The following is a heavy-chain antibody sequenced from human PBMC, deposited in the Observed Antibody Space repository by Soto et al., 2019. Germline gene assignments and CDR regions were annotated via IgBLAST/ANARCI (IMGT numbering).Heavy chain of an antibody. CDR1: GGSISGFY. V-gene: IGHV4-4*07. J-gene: IGHJ5*02. CDR3: VRDGTKTLRDWFDP. D-gene: IGHD1-1*01. Sequence: QVQLQESGPGLVKPSETLSLTGTVSGGSISGFYWSWIRKSAGKGLEWIGRIYATGTTDYNPSLKSRVMMSVDTSKQQFSLKLRSVTAADKAVYYCVRDGTKTLRDWFDPWGQGISVTVSS. CDR2: IYATGTT.